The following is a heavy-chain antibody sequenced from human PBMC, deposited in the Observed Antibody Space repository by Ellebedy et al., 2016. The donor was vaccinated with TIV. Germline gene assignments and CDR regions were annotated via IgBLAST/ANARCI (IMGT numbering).Heavy chain of an antibody. D-gene: IGHD2/OR15-2a*01. J-gene: IGHJ4*02. Sequence: MPSETLSLTCTVSGGSISGFYWSWMRQPPGKGLEWIGNVSYSGNTDYNPSLQSRVTISVDTSESQFSLKLTSLTAADPAIYYCARGIRGASTFDYWGQGTLVPVSS. CDR1: GGSISGFY. CDR3: ARGIRGASTFDY. V-gene: IGHV4-59*01. CDR2: VSYSGNT.